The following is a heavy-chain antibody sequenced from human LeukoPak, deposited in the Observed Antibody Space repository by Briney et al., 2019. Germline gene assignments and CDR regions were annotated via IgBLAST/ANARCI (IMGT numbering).Heavy chain of an antibody. D-gene: IGHD5-18*01. V-gene: IGHV3-23*01. J-gene: IGHJ4*02. CDR1: GFTFSDYA. CDR3: ARDRGCCGYSYGLDY. Sequence: GGSLRLSCAASGFTFSDYALGWVRQAPGRGLEWVATLSGSGAGTYYSDSVQGRFTISRDNSKRTLFLQMNSLRAEDTAVYYCARDRGCCGYSYGLDYWGQGTLVTVSS. CDR2: LSGSGAGT.